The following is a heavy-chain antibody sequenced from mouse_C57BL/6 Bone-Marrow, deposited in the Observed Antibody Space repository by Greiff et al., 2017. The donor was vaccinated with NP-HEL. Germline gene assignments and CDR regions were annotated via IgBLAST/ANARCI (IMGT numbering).Heavy chain of an antibody. CDR2: ISYSGST. J-gene: IGHJ2*01. V-gene: IGHV3-8*01. Sequence: EVILVESGPGLAKPSQTLSLTCSVTGYSITSDYWNWIRKFPGNKLEYMGYISYSGSTYYNPSLKSRISITRDTSKNQYYLQLNSVTTEDTATYYCARSYYYGSSPYYFDYWGQGTTLTVSS. CDR1: GYSITSDY. CDR3: ARSYYYGSSPYYFDY. D-gene: IGHD1-1*01.